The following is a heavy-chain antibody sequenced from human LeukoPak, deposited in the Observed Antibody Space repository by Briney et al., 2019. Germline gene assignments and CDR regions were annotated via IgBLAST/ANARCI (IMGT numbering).Heavy chain of an antibody. CDR1: GFTFSSYG. J-gene: IGHJ4*02. Sequence: PGGSLRLSCAASGFTFSSYGMHWVRQAPGKGLEWVAFIRYDGSNKYYADSVKGRFTISRDNSKNTLYLQMNSLRAEDTAVYYCASNYYGSGSYFHYFDYWGQGILVTVSS. CDR3: ASNYYGSGSYFHYFDY. V-gene: IGHV3-30*02. D-gene: IGHD3-10*01. CDR2: IRYDGSNK.